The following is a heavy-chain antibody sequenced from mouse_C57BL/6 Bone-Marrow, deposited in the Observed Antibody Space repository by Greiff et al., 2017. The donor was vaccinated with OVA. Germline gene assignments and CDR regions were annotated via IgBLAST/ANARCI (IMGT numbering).Heavy chain of an antibody. CDR1: GFNIKDDY. D-gene: IGHD1-1*01. Sequence: EVKLMESGAELVRPGASVKLSCTASGFNIKDDYMHWVKQRPEQGLEWIGWIDPENGDTEYASKFQGKATITADTSSNTAYLQLSSLTSEDTAVYYCTSITTVPYFDYWGQGTTLTVSS. CDR2: IDPENGDT. J-gene: IGHJ2*01. CDR3: TSITTVPYFDY. V-gene: IGHV14-4*01.